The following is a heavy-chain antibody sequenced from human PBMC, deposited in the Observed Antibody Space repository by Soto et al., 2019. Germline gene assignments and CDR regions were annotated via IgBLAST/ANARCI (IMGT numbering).Heavy chain of an antibody. CDR3: ARQRKDTAMTFYYYFGMDV. J-gene: IGHJ6*02. Sequence: SGPTLVNPPQTLTLTCTFSGFSLSTSGMCVSWIRQPPGKALEWLALIDWDDDKYYSTSLKTRLTISKDTSKNQVVLTMTNMDPVDKAKYYCARQRKDTAMTFYYYFGMDVWGQETTVTVSS. V-gene: IGHV2-70*01. CDR1: GFSLSTSGMC. CDR2: IDWDDDK. D-gene: IGHD5-18*01.